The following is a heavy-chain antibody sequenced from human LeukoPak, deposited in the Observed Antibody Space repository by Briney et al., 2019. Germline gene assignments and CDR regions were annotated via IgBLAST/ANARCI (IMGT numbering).Heavy chain of an antibody. CDR3: AKDYGGPSWFGGIDS. V-gene: IGHV1-2*02. Sequence: GASVKVSCKASGYTFTGYYMHWVRQAPGQGLEWMGWINPNSGGTNYAQKFQGRVTMTRDTSISTDYMELSRLRSDDTAVYYCAKDYGGPSWFGGIDSWGRGTQVTVSS. J-gene: IGHJ4*02. CDR1: GYTFTGYY. D-gene: IGHD3-10*01. CDR2: INPNSGGT.